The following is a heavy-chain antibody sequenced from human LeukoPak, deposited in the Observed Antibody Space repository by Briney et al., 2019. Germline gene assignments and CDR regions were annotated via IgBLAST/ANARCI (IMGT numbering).Heavy chain of an antibody. V-gene: IGHV3-23*01. J-gene: IGHJ4*02. D-gene: IGHD1-26*01. CDR1: GFSFSDYA. CDR2: ISDSGDNP. Sequence: GGSLRLSCAASGFSFSDYAMSWVRQAPGKGLEWVSAISDSGDNPYYADSVKGRFTISRDNSENTLSLQMYSLRAEDTAVYYCAKDRGGSYFDFDLWGRGTLVTVSS. CDR3: AKDRGGSYFDFDL.